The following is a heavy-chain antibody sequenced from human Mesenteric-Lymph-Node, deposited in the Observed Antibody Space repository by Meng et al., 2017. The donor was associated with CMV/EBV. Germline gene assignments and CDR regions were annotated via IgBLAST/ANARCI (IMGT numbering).Heavy chain of an antibody. J-gene: IGHJ4*02. D-gene: IGHD6-13*01. CDR2: ISGSGGST. V-gene: IGHV3-23*01. CDR3: AKEGGYSSSWLTYYFDY. CDR1: GFTFSSYA. Sequence: GGSLRLSCAASGFTFSSYAMSWVRQAPGKGLEWVSAISGSGGSTYYADSVKGRFTISRDNSKNTLYLQMNSLRAEDTAVYYCAKEGGYSSSWLTYYFDYWGQGTLVTVSS.